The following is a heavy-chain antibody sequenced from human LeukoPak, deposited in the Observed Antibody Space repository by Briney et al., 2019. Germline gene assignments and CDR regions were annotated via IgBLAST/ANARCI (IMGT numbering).Heavy chain of an antibody. D-gene: IGHD4-17*01. CDR3: TTDLGAYGDYLRN. Sequence: TGGSLTLSCLASGFTFTKAWMMWLRQAPGKGLVWIARIKDGGGTTDYAAPVKGRFTISRDDSRNTVSLQMNSLNTEDIGVYYCTTDLGAYGDYLRNWGQGSLVTVSS. J-gene: IGHJ1*01. CDR2: IKDGGGTT. V-gene: IGHV3-15*01. CDR1: GFTFTKAW.